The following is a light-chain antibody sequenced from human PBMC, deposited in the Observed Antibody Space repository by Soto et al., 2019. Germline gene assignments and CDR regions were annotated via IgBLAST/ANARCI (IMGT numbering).Light chain of an antibody. V-gene: IGKV1-5*03. CDR3: QQYKNYPWT. J-gene: IGKJ1*01. CDR1: QSISSW. CDR2: KAS. Sequence: DIQMTQSPSTLSASVGDRVTITCRASQSISSWLAWYQQKPGKAPKLLIYKASSLESGVPARFSGSGSGTEFTLTISSLQPDDFATYYCQQYKNYPWTFGQGTKVEIK.